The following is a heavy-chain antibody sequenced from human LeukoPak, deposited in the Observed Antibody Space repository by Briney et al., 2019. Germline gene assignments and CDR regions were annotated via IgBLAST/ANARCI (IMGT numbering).Heavy chain of an antibody. D-gene: IGHD2-15*01. J-gene: IGHJ4*02. CDR3: AKDGCSGGSCHIDY. CDR1: GGSFSGYY. V-gene: IGHV4-34*01. Sequence: SETLSLTCAVYGGSFSGYYWSWIRQPPGKGLEWIGEINHSGSTNYNPSLKSRVTISVDTSKNQFSLKLSSVTAADTAVYYCAKDGCSGGSCHIDYWGQGTLVTVSS. CDR2: INHSGST.